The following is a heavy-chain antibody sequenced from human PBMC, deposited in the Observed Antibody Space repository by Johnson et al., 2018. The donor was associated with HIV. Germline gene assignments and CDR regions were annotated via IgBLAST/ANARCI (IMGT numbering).Heavy chain of an antibody. Sequence: VQLVESGGGLVKPGESLKLSCVGSGFTFSQAWMSWVRQAPGKGLEWVARIKRETDHGTRDYAASVKGRFSISRDDSKNTLYLQMSNLKTDDTAVYYCTRGVNSEGGSIWGQGTMVTVSS. D-gene: IGHD3-16*01. CDR2: IKRETDHGTR. J-gene: IGHJ3*02. CDR1: GFTFSQAW. V-gene: IGHV3-15*01. CDR3: TRGVNSEGGSI.